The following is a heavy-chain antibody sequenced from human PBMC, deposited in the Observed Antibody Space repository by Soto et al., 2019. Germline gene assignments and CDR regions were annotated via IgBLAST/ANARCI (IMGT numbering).Heavy chain of an antibody. D-gene: IGHD2-15*01. Sequence: EVQLVESGGVLVQPGGSLRLSCAASGFAFSGHTMNWVRQAPGKGLEWVAYIGNTLDTIYYADSVKGRFIISRDDAMKAVFLHMSSLRDDDTAVYYSARGDCSGGSCYGIDVWGRGTTVTVAS. J-gene: IGHJ6*02. CDR3: ARGDCSGGSCYGIDV. CDR1: GFAFSGHT. CDR2: IGNTLDTI. V-gene: IGHV3-48*02.